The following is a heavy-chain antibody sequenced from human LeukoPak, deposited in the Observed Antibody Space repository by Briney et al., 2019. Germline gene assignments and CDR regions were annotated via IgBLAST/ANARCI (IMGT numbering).Heavy chain of an antibody. CDR3: AGGYDILNY. CDR2: INSDGSST. Sequence: GGSLRLSCAASGFTIGGFAMTWVRQAPGKGLVWVSRINSDGSSTTYADSVKGRFTISRDNAKNTLYLQMNSLRAEDTAVYYCAGGYDILNYWGQGTLVTVSS. V-gene: IGHV3-74*01. CDR1: GFTIGGFA. D-gene: IGHD3-9*01. J-gene: IGHJ4*02.